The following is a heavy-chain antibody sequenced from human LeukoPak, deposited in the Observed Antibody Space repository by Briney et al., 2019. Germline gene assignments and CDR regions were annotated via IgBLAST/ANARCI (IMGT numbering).Heavy chain of an antibody. D-gene: IGHD3-10*01. Sequence: GGSLRLSCAAAEFTFSNYGIHWVRQAPGKGLEWMAVISSDGSETHYADSVKGRFTVSRDNSKNTVYLQMNSLRPEDTAVFYCAKDRGSYYGSGSSSYYAMDVWGKGTTVTVSS. V-gene: IGHV3-30*18. J-gene: IGHJ6*04. CDR1: EFTFSNYG. CDR3: AKDRGSYYGSGSSSYYAMDV. CDR2: ISSDGSET.